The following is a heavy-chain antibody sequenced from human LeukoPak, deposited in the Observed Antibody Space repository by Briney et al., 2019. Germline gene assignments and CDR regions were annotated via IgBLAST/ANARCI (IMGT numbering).Heavy chain of an antibody. V-gene: IGHV3-23*01. Sequence: GGSLRLSCAASGFTFSTYAMTWVRQAPGKGLEWVSAISTSGGNTYYADSVKGRFTISRDNSKNTLYLQMNSLRAEDTAVYYCAKVITGIFDYWGQGTLVTVSS. J-gene: IGHJ4*02. CDR3: AKVITGIFDY. CDR2: ISTSGGNT. CDR1: GFTFSTYA. D-gene: IGHD3-22*01.